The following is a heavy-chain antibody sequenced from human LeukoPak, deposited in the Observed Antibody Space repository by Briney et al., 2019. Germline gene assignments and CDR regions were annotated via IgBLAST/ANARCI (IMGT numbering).Heavy chain of an antibody. CDR2: MYYSGST. J-gene: IGHJ4*02. CDR1: GGSISSSSYH. CDR3: ARLYGSTLYFDC. V-gene: IGHV4-39*01. Sequence: PSETLSLTCTVSGGSISSSSYHWGWIRQPPGKGLEWIGNMYYSGSTYYNPSLKSRVTLSVDTSKNQFSLKMSSVSAADTALYYCARLYGSTLYFDCWGQGTLVTVSS. D-gene: IGHD2-15*01.